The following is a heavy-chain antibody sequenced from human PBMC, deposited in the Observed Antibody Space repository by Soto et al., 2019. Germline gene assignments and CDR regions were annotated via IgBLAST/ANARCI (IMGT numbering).Heavy chain of an antibody. CDR1: GFTFSSYA. V-gene: IGHV3-23*01. CDR2: INNSGGST. J-gene: IGHJ5*02. Sequence: GGSLRLSCAASGFTFSSYAMSWVRQAPGKGLEWVSTINNSGGSTYYAASVKGRFTISRDNSKNTLSLHMNSLRADDTAVYYCAKGIEGLTGGVSWGQGTLVTVSS. D-gene: IGHD7-27*01. CDR3: AKGIEGLTGGVS.